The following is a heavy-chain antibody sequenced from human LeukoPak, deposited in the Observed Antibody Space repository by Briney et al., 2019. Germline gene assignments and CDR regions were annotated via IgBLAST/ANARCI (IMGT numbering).Heavy chain of an antibody. V-gene: IGHV3-33*01. CDR2: IWYDGSNK. CDR1: GFTFSSYG. D-gene: IGHD5-18*01. Sequence: PGGSLRLSRAASGFTFSSYGMHWVRQAPGKGLEWVAVIWYDGSNKYYADSVKGRFTISRDNSKNTLYLQMNSLRAEDTAVYYCARAAYSYGSDYWGQGTLVTVSS. CDR3: ARAAYSYGSDY. J-gene: IGHJ4*02.